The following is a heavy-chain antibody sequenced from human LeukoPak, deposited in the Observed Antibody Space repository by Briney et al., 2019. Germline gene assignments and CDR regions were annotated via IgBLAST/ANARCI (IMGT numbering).Heavy chain of an antibody. V-gene: IGHV5-51*01. J-gene: IGHJ3*02. CDR2: IYPGDSDT. D-gene: IGHD6-13*01. Sequence: GESLKISCKGSGYSFTSYWIGWVRQMPGKGLEWMGIIYPGDSDTRYSPSFQGQVTISANKSISTAYLQWRSLKASDTAMYYCATSSSWYAFDIWGQGTMVTVSS. CDR3: ATSSSWYAFDI. CDR1: GYSFTSYW.